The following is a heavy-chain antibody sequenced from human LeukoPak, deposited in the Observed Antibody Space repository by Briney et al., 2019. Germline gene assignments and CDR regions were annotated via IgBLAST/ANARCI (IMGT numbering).Heavy chain of an antibody. D-gene: IGHD3-22*01. V-gene: IGHV4-59*08. CDR1: GGSISSYY. CDR3: ASTDPYYYDSSGYAFQH. CDR2: IYYSGST. J-gene: IGHJ1*01. Sequence: SETLSLTCTVSGGSISSYYWSWIRQPPGKALEWIGYIYYSGSTNYNPSLKSRVTISVDTSKNQFSLKLSSVTAADTAVYYCASTDPYYYDSSGYAFQHWGQGTLVTVSS.